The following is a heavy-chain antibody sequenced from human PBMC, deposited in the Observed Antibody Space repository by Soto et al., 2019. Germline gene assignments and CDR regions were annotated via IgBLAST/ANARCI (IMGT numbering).Heavy chain of an antibody. CDR2: ISYDGSNK. V-gene: IGHV3-30*18. CDR3: AKDLLAARPRYYGMDV. J-gene: IGHJ6*02. CDR1: GFTFSSYG. Sequence: QVQLVESGGGVVQPGMSLRLSCAASGFTFSSYGMHWVRQAPGKGLEWVAVISYDGSNKYYADSVKGRFTISRDNSKNTLYPQMNSLRAEDTAVYYCAKDLLAARPRYYGMDVWGQGTTVTVSS. D-gene: IGHD6-6*01.